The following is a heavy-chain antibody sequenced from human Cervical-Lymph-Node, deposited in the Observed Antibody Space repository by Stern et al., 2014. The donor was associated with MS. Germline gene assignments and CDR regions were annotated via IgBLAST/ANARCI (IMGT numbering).Heavy chain of an antibody. Sequence: VQLVESGAEVKKPGESLKISCKLSGYSFTIYYIAWVRQMPGNGLDWMGVIYPYDSDPTYSPSFQGQVTISADKSITTAYLQWSSLRASDTAMYYCARHVQGFDYWGQGTLVTVSS. CDR2: IYPYDSDP. J-gene: IGHJ4*02. CDR3: ARHVQGFDY. CDR1: GYSFTIYY. V-gene: IGHV5-51*01.